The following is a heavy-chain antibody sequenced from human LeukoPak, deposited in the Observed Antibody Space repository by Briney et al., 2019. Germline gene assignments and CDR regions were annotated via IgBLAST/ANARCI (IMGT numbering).Heavy chain of an antibody. CDR2: IYSSGST. CDR1: GGSISSSSYY. V-gene: IGHV4-39*01. J-gene: IGHJ4*02. CDR3: ATNEWSGYYFEY. Sequence: SETLSLTCTVSGGSISSSSYYWGCIRQPPGKGLEWIGSIYSSGSTYYNPSLKSRVTISVDTSKNQFSLKLSSVTAADTAMYYCATNEWSGYYFEYWGQGTLVPVSS. D-gene: IGHD3-3*01.